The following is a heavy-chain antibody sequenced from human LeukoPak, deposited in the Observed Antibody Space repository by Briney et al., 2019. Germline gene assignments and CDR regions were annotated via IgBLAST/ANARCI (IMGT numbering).Heavy chain of an antibody. D-gene: IGHD3-22*01. Sequence: GESLKISCKGSGYIFTTYWIGWVRQMPGKGLEWMGIIYPGDSDTRYSPSFQGQVIISADKSISTVYLQWSSLEASDTAIYYCARSSTYYYDSSGFYLPHWGQGTLVTVSS. CDR3: ARSSTYYYDSSGFYLPH. CDR2: IYPGDSDT. CDR1: GYIFTTYW. J-gene: IGHJ4*02. V-gene: IGHV5-51*01.